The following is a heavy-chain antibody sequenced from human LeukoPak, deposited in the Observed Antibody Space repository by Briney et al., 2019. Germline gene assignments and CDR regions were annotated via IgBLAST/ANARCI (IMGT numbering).Heavy chain of an antibody. D-gene: IGHD2-15*01. J-gene: IGHJ4*02. CDR1: GGSFSNYY. Sequence: PSETLSLTCAVYGGSFSNYYWSWIRQPPGKGLEWIGEINHSGSTNYNPSLKSRVTISVDTSKNQFSLKLSSVTAADTAVYYCARDNIVVVAATKAYYFDYWGQGTLVTVSS. CDR2: INHSGST. CDR3: ARDNIVVVAATKAYYFDY. V-gene: IGHV4-34*01.